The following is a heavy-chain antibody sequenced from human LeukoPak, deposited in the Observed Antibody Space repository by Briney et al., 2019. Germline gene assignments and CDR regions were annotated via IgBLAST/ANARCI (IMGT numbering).Heavy chain of an antibody. Sequence: ASVKVSCKASGYTFTSYGISWVRQTPGQGLEWMGWISAYNGNTNYAQMLQGRVTMTTDTSTSTAYMELRSLRSDDTAVYYCARDRGGLPIVVVPAATFDPWGQGTLVTVPS. CDR2: ISAYNGNT. J-gene: IGHJ5*02. CDR1: GYTFTSYG. CDR3: ARDRGGLPIVVVPAATFDP. D-gene: IGHD2-2*01. V-gene: IGHV1-18*04.